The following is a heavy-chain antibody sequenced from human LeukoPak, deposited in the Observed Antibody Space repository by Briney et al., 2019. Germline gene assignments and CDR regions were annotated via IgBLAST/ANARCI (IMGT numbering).Heavy chain of an antibody. V-gene: IGHV4-39*01. CDR1: GGSISSEIYY. Sequence: SETLSLTCTVSGGSISSEIYYWGWIRQSPGKGLEWIGSLYYSVSTYHNPSLKSRVIISVDTSKNQFSLKLSSVTAADTAVYYCARRRVLLWFGESDYGMDVWGQGTTVTVSS. J-gene: IGHJ6*02. CDR2: LYYSVST. D-gene: IGHD3-10*01. CDR3: ARRRVLLWFGESDYGMDV.